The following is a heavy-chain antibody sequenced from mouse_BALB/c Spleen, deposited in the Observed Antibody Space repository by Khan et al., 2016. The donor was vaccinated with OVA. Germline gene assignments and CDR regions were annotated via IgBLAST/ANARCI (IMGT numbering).Heavy chain of an antibody. CDR3: ASHYGSYFDY. Sequence: QVQLQQSGAELARPGASVKLSCKASGYTFTRYWIQWVKERPGQGLEWIGAIYPGDGDTRYTQKFKGKATMTADKSSSTAYMQPSSFASEDSAVYYCASHYGSYFDYWGQGTTLTVSS. V-gene: IGHV1-87*01. CDR2: IYPGDGDT. D-gene: IGHD2-1*01. J-gene: IGHJ2*01. CDR1: GYTFTRYW.